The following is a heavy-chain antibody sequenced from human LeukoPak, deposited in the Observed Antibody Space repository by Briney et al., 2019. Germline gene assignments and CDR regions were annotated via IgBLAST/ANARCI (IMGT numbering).Heavy chain of an antibody. D-gene: IGHD5-12*01. CDR2: IYHSGST. J-gene: IGHJ4*02. Sequence: SEPHSLTCDVSDGCIGSGGYRWSWIRQPQRKGLEWIGYIYHSGSTYYNPSPKSRVTISVDRSKNQFSLKLSSVTAADTAVYYCARDGGYSGYDYLDYWGQGTLVTVSS. CDR1: DGCIGSGGYR. V-gene: IGHV4-30-2*01. CDR3: ARDGGYSGYDYLDY.